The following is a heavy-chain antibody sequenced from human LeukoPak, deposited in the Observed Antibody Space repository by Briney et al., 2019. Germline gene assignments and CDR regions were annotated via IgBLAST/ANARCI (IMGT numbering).Heavy chain of an antibody. CDR1: GGSISSSSYY. Sequence: PSETLSLTCTVSGGSISSSSYYWGWIRQPPGKGLERIGSIYYSGSTYYNPSLKSRVTISVDTSKNQFSLELSSVTAADTAVYYCARHSDPNIVVVPAAIDYWGQGTLVTVSS. V-gene: IGHV4-39*01. D-gene: IGHD2-2*01. CDR2: IYYSGST. J-gene: IGHJ4*02. CDR3: ARHSDPNIVVVPAAIDY.